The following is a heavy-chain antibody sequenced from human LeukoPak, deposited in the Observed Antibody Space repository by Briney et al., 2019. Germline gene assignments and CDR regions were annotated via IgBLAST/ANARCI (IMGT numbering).Heavy chain of an antibody. J-gene: IGHJ4*02. D-gene: IGHD5-12*01. V-gene: IGHV3-7*01. Sequence: GGSLRLSCAASGFTITNAWMNWVGQAPGKGLEWVASINEDGSEKYYVDSVKGRLTVSRDNAKNSLYLQMNSLRVEDTAVYYCARGPSGYHNTGGQGTLVTVSS. CDR1: GFTITNAW. CDR3: ARGPSGYHNT. CDR2: INEDGSEK.